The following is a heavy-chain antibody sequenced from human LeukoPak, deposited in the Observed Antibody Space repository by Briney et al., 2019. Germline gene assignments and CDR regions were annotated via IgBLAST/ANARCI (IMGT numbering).Heavy chain of an antibody. Sequence: GGSLRLSCAASGFTFSSYSMNWVRQAPGKGLEWVSSISSSSYIYYADSVKGRFTISRDNAKNSLYLQMNSLRAEDTAVYYCARGTRDGYYLFDAFDIWGQGTMVTVSS. V-gene: IGHV3-21*01. CDR1: GFTFSSYS. CDR3: ARGTRDGYYLFDAFDI. D-gene: IGHD5-24*01. J-gene: IGHJ3*02. CDR2: ISSSSYI.